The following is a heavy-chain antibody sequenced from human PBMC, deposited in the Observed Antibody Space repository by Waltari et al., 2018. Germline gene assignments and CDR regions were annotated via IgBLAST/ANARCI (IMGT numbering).Heavy chain of an antibody. V-gene: IGHV3-9*01. Sequence: EVQLVESGGGLVQPGRSLRLACIVSGFTFGDYATYSLRPAPGKGLEWVLGISLNSGTIGYADSVKGRFTISRDDARNSLYLHMNSLRPEDAALYYCAKDLMGYCASFNTCYLDFWGQGTLVSVSS. CDR2: ISLNSGTI. CDR1: GFTFGDYA. D-gene: IGHD2-8*01. CDR3: AKDLMGYCASFNTCYLDF. J-gene: IGHJ4*02.